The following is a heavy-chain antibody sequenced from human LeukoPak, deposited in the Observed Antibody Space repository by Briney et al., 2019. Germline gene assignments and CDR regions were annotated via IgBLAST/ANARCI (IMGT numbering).Heavy chain of an antibody. CDR3: ARAIVVVPAATNWFDP. D-gene: IGHD2-2*01. V-gene: IGHV4-34*01. CDR2: INHSGST. J-gene: IGHJ5*02. Sequence: SETLSLTCAVYGGSFSGYYWSWIRQPPGKGLEWSGEINHSGSTNYNPSLKSRVTISVDTSKNQFSLKLSSVTAADTAVYYCARAIVVVPAATNWFDPWGQGTLVTVSS. CDR1: GGSFSGYY.